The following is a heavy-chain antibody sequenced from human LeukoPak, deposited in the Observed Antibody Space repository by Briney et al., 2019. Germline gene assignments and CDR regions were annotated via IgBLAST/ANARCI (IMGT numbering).Heavy chain of an antibody. CDR2: MSYDGSHK. CDR3: ARDVGGYAFDY. J-gene: IGHJ4*02. Sequence: PGGSLRLSCVASGFTFSSYTLHWVRQAPGKGLEWVAVMSYDGSHKFHADSVKGRFTISRDNSENTLYLQMNSLRAEDTAIYFCARDVGGYAFDYWGQGTLVTVSS. V-gene: IGHV3-30*04. D-gene: IGHD5-12*01. CDR1: GFTFSSYT.